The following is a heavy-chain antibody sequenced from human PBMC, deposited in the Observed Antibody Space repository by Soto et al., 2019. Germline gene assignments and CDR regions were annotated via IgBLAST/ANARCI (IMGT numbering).Heavy chain of an antibody. CDR1: GGSGSSSYWY. CDR3: ARGGFIGVAGI. D-gene: IGHD6-19*01. CDR2: IYHSGST. Sequence: QMELQESGPGLVRPSATLSLTCTVSGGSGSSSYWYWDWLRQAPGKGLEWIGGIYHSGSTYCNPPLKSGLSLAVDPSTTRFSLKKNSMTAADTAVYYCARGGFIGVAGIWGQGTLVTVSS. J-gene: IGHJ1*01. V-gene: IGHV4-39*01.